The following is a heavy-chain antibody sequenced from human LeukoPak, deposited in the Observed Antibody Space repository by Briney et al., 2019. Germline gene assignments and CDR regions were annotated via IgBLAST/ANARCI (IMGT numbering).Heavy chain of an antibody. Sequence: SETLSLTCTVSSDSISSYYWSWIRQPPGKGLEWIGSIYYSGSTYYNPSLKSRVTISVDTSKNQFSLKLSSVTAADTAVYSCARLPFNSGYEYFDYWGQGILVTVSS. CDR2: IYYSGST. D-gene: IGHD5-12*01. CDR1: SDSISSYY. CDR3: ARLPFNSGYEYFDY. J-gene: IGHJ4*02. V-gene: IGHV4-39*07.